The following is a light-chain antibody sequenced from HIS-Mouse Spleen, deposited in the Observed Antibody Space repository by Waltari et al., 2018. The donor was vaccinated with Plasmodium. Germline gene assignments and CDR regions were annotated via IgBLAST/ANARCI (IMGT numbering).Light chain of an antibody. Sequence: DIQMTQSPSSVGDRVTITCRASQSISSWLAWYQQKPGKAPKLLIYKASSLESGVPSRFSGSGSGTEFTLTISSLQPDDFATYYCQQYNSYSWTFGRGTKVEIK. CDR1: QSISSW. J-gene: IGKJ1*01. CDR3: QQYNSYSWT. V-gene: IGKV1-5*03. CDR2: KAS.